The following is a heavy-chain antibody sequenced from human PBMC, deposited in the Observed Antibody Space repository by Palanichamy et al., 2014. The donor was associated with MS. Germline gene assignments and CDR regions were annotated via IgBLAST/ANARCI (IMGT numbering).Heavy chain of an antibody. Sequence: QVRLQESGPGLVKPSQTLSLTCAVSGGSISSGGYSWSWIRQPPGKGLEWIGYIYYSGSTYYNPSLKSRVTISVDTSKNQFSLKLSSVTAADTAVYYCARAYDSSGYTYYFDYWGQGTLVTVSS. CDR1: GGSISSGGYS. D-gene: IGHD3-22*01. J-gene: IGHJ4*02. CDR3: ARAYDSSGYTYYFDY. V-gene: IGHV4-30-4*07. CDR2: IYYSGST.